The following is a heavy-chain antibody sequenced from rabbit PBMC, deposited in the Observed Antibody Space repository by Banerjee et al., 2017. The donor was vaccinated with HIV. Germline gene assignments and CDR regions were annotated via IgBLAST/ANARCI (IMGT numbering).Heavy chain of an antibody. V-gene: IGHV1S40*01. D-gene: IGHD6-1*01. CDR1: GIDFSSYYY. CDR2: IDAGSSGIT. CDR3: ARWGTVYAGDSDYSYGTWINF. Sequence: QSLEESGGDLVKPGGTLTLTCKASGIDFSSYYYMCWVRQAPGKGLEWTACIDAGSSGITYYATWAKGRFTVSKTSSTTVTLQMTSLTAADTATYFCARWGTVYAGDSDYSYGTWINFWGPGTLVTVS. J-gene: IGHJ6*01.